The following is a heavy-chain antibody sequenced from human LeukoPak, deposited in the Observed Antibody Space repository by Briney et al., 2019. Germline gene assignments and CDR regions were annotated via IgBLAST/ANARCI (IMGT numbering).Heavy chain of an antibody. CDR3: ARADILTGKGVFDI. V-gene: IGHV4-34*01. Sequence: SETLSLTCAGSFRGYYWSWIRQPPGKGLEWIGEINRSGNTNYNPSLKSRVTISVDTSSNQFSLKLSSVTAADTAVYYCARADILTGKGVFDIWGQGTMVIVSS. CDR2: INRSGNT. D-gene: IGHD3-9*01. CDR1: SFRGYY. J-gene: IGHJ3*02.